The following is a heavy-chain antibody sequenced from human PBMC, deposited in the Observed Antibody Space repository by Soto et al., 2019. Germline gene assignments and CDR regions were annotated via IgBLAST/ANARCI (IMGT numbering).Heavy chain of an antibody. CDR2: ISGSGGST. D-gene: IGHD3-22*01. Sequence: GGSLRLSCAASGFTFSNYAMNWVRQAPGKGLEWVSAISGSGGSTYYADSLKGRFTISRDNSKNTLYLQMNSLRAEDTAVYYCARDYDSSGYPRYYFDSWGQGT. CDR1: GFTFSNYA. V-gene: IGHV3-23*01. CDR3: ARDYDSSGYPRYYFDS. J-gene: IGHJ4*02.